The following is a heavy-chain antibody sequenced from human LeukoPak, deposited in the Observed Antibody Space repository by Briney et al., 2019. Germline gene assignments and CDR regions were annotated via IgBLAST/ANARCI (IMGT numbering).Heavy chain of an antibody. D-gene: IGHD2-2*01. CDR3: ARAGAVPAGYNWFDP. CDR1: GYTFTSYG. J-gene: IGHJ5*02. Sequence: GASVKVSCKASGYTFTSYGISWVRQAPGQGHEWMGWISAYNGNTNYAQKLQGRVTMTTDTSTSTAYMELRSLRSDDTAVYYCARAGAVPAGYNWFDPWGQGTLVTVSS. V-gene: IGHV1-18*01. CDR2: ISAYNGNT.